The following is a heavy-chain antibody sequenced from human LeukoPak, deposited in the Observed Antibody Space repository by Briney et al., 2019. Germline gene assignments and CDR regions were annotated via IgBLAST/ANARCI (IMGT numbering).Heavy chain of an antibody. CDR2: ISPYNGNT. CDR1: GYTFSSYG. J-gene: IGHJ4*02. D-gene: IGHD6-13*01. Sequence: ASVKVSCKASGYTFSSYGVTWVRQAPGQRHEWMGWISPYNGNTNYAQKLQGRVTMTTDTSTSTAYMELRSLRSDDSAVYYCARARAAAAPSSFDYWGQGTLVTVSS. CDR3: ARARAAAAPSSFDY. V-gene: IGHV1-18*01.